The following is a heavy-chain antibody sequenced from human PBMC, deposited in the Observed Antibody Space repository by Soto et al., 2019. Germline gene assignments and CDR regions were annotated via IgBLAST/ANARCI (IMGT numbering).Heavy chain of an antibody. CDR1: GGTFSSYA. J-gene: IGHJ3*02. V-gene: IGHV1-46*03. CDR3: ARPPDGLRSPAFDI. CDR2: INPSGGST. Sequence: ASVKVSCKASGGTFSSYAISWVRQAPGQGLEWMGIINPSGGSTSYAQKFQGRVTMTRDTSTSTVYMELSSLRSEDTAVYYCARPPDGLRSPAFDIWGQGTMVTVSS. D-gene: IGHD3-3*01.